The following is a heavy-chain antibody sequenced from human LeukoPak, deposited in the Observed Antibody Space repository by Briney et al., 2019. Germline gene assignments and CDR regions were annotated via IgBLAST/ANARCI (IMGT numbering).Heavy chain of an antibody. V-gene: IGHV3-43*01. J-gene: IGHJ6*02. CDR1: GFTFDDYT. D-gene: IGHD6-13*01. CDR3: AKSWPSYYYGMDV. Sequence: GGSLRLSYAASGFTFDDYTMHWVRQAPGKGLEWVSLISWDGGSTYYADSVKGRFTISRDNSKNSLYLQMNSLRTEDTALYYCAKSWPSYYYGMDVWGQGTTVTVSS. CDR2: ISWDGGST.